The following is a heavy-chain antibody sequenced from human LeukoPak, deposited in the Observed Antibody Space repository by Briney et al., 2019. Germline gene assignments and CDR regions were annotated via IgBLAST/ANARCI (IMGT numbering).Heavy chain of an antibody. D-gene: IGHD6-19*01. Sequence: GASVKVSCKASGYTFTGYYMHWVRQAPGQGLEWMGWINPNSGGTNYAQKFQGRVTMTRDTSISTAYMELSRLRSDDTAVYYCAGGQSSGWYVSFLLDYWGQGTLVTVSS. CDR1: GYTFTGYY. CDR3: AGGQSSGWYVSFLLDY. CDR2: INPNSGGT. V-gene: IGHV1-2*02. J-gene: IGHJ4*02.